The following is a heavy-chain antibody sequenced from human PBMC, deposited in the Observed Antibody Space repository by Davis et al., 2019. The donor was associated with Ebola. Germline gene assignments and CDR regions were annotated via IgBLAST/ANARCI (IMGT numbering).Heavy chain of an antibody. CDR3: ARDGNKEYYGMDV. Sequence: GESLKISCAASGFTFSSYSMNWVRQAPGKGLEWVSYISSSSSTIYYADSVKGRFTISRDNAKNSLYLQMNSLRAEDTAVYYCARDGNKEYYGMDVWGQGTTVTVSS. CDR1: GFTFSSYS. CDR2: ISSSSSTI. V-gene: IGHV3-48*01. D-gene: IGHD1/OR15-1a*01. J-gene: IGHJ6*02.